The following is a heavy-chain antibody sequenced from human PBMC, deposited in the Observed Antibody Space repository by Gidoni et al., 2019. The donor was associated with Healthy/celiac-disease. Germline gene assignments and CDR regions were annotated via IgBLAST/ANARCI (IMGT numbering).Heavy chain of an antibody. CDR1: GFTFSDYY. J-gene: IGHJ4*02. CDR2: ISSSGSTI. Sequence: QVQLVESGGGLVKPGGYLRPSLAASGFTFSDYYMSWIRQAPGKGLEWVSYISSSGSTIYYADSVKGRFTISRDNAKNSLYLQRNSLRAEDTAVYYCARETITMVQGVDHHFDYWGQGTLVTVSS. V-gene: IGHV3-11*01. D-gene: IGHD3-10*01. CDR3: ARETITMVQGVDHHFDY.